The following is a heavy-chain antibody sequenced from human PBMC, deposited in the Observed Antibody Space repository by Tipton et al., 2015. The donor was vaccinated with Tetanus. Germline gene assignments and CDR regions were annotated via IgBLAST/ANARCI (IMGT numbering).Heavy chain of an antibody. CDR3: ARVQEQRIYFYGMDV. J-gene: IGHJ6*02. CDR1: GYNFVNFG. D-gene: IGHD6-25*01. Sequence: QVQLVQSGSEMKEPGASVKVSCKASGYNFVNFGITWVRQAPGQGLEWVGWISAYNGKTKYAQKLQGRVTMTTDRSASTAYMDPRRLRPDDTAVYYCARVQEQRIYFYGMDVWGQGTTVTVSS. V-gene: IGHV1-18*01. CDR2: ISAYNGKT.